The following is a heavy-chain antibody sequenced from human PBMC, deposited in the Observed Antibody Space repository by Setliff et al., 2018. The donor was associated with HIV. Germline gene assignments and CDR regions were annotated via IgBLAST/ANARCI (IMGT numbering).Heavy chain of an antibody. D-gene: IGHD3-3*02. CDR3: VRDLHFAFDI. CDR1: GFNFNQYW. CDR2: IKVDGSQK. V-gene: IGHV3-7*01. J-gene: IGHJ3*02. Sequence: PGGSLRLSCAASGFNFNQYWMSWVRQAPGKGLEWVANIKVDGSQKYYLDSVKGRFTISRDNAKNSLYLQMNSLRAGDTAVYYCVRDLHFAFDIWGQGTMVTVSS.